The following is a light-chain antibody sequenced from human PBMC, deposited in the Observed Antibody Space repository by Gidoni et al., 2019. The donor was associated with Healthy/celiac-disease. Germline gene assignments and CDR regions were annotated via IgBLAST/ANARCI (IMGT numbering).Light chain of an antibody. CDR2: AAP. CDR3: QQYYRYPPT. CDR1: QGISSY. Sequence: AIRMTQSTSSLSASTGDSVTITGRASQGISSYVAWYQQKPVKAPKRLIYAAPTLQSGVPSMFRGSGSVTDFTLTIICLQSLDFATYYCQQYYRYPPTFGQGTKLEIK. J-gene: IGKJ2*01. V-gene: IGKV1-8*01.